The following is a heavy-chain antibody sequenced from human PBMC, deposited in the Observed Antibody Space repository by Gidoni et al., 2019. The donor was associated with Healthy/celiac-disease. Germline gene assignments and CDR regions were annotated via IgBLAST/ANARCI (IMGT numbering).Heavy chain of an antibody. CDR3: ARGRSYCSGGSCYYYGMDV. J-gene: IGHJ6*02. Sequence: QVQLQQWGAGLLKPSETLSLTCAVYGGSFSGYYWSWIRPPPGKGLEWIGEINHSGSTNYNPSLKSRVTISVDTSKNQFSLKLSSVTAADTAVYYCARGRSYCSGGSCYYYGMDVWGQGTTVTVSS. CDR2: INHSGST. D-gene: IGHD2-15*01. V-gene: IGHV4-34*01. CDR1: GGSFSGYY.